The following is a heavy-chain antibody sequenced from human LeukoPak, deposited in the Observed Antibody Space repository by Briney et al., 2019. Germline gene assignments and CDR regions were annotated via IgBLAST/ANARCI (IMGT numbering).Heavy chain of an antibody. V-gene: IGHV4-30-2*01. CDR1: GGSISSGGYY. CDR2: IYHSGST. CDR3: ARGLGTYSSGYPFDY. J-gene: IGHJ4*02. D-gene: IGHD3-22*01. Sequence: SQTLSLTCTVSGGSISSGGYYWSWIRQPPGKGLEWIGYIYHSGSTYYNPSLKSRVTISIDRSKNQFSLKLSSVTAADTAVYYCARGLGTYSSGYPFDYWGQGTLVTVSS.